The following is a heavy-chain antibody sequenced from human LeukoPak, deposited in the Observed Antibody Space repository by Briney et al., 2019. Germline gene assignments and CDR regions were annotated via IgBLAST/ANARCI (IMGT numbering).Heavy chain of an antibody. D-gene: IGHD1-1*01. Sequence: PTGGSLRLSCAASGFTFSSNWMTWVRQAPGKGLEWVANIKQDGSEKYYVDSVKGRLTISRDNAKNSLYLQMNSLRVEDTAVYYCASGSLTRFYGMDVWGQGTTVTVSS. J-gene: IGHJ6*02. CDR1: GFTFSSNW. CDR3: ASGSLTRFYGMDV. V-gene: IGHV3-7*01. CDR2: IKQDGSEK.